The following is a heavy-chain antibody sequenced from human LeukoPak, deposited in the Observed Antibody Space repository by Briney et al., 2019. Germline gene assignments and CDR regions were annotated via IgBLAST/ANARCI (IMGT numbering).Heavy chain of an antibody. CDR2: ISYDGSNK. J-gene: IGHJ4*02. CDR1: GFTLSSYG. CDR3: AKDRGPYGSGSYGLDY. D-gene: IGHD3-10*01. V-gene: IGHV3-30*18. Sequence: GRSLRLSCAASGFTLSSYGMHWVRQAPGKGLEWVAVISYDGSNKYYADSVKGRFTISRDNSKNTLYLQMNSLRAEDTAVYYCAKDRGPYGSGSYGLDYWGQGTLVTVSS.